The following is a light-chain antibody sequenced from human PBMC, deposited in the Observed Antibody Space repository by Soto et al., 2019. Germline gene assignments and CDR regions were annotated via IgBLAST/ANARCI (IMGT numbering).Light chain of an antibody. Sequence: EIVMTQSPATLSVSQGERATLSCRASQSVSSNLAWYQQKPGQAPRLLIYGASTSATVIPASFSGSGSGTEFTFTISSLQSDYFVVYYCQQYNNWPRTFGQGTKVEIK. J-gene: IGKJ1*01. CDR3: QQYNNWPRT. V-gene: IGKV3-15*01. CDR1: QSVSSN. CDR2: GAS.